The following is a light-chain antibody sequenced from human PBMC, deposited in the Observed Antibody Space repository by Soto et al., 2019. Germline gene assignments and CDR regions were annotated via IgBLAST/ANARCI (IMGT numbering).Light chain of an antibody. CDR3: SSYTSSSTPWV. CDR2: EVS. Sequence: QSALTQPASVSGSPGQSITISCTGTSSDVGGYNYVSWYQQHPGKAPKIMIYEVSNRPSGVSNRFSGSKSGNTASLTISGLQAEDGADYYCSSYTSSSTPWVFGGGTKLTVL. J-gene: IGLJ3*02. CDR1: SSDVGGYNY. V-gene: IGLV2-14*01.